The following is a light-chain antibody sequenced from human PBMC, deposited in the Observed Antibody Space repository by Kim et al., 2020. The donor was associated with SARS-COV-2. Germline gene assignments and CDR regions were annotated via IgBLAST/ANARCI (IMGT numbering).Light chain of an antibody. CDR3: MQTLLAAQIS. CDR2: MTS. CDR1: QSLLHSNGHNY. J-gene: IGKJ1*01. V-gene: IGKV2-28*01. Sequence: DIVMTQSPVSLPVTPGEAASISCRSSQSLLHSNGHNYLDWYVQKPGQSPQLLIYMTSSRASGVPDRFSGSGSDTEFTLTISRVEAEDVGVYYCMQTLLAAQISFGRGTKVDIK.